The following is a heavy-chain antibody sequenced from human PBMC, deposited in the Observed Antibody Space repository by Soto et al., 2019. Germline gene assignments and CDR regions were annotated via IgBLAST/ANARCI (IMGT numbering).Heavy chain of an antibody. CDR3: AMDLYGGSSRFDY. CDR2: ISSDGSKK. V-gene: IGHV3-30*03. D-gene: IGHD2-15*01. J-gene: IGHJ4*02. CDR1: GFTFSNNG. Sequence: QVQLVESGGGVVQPGRSLRLSCVASGFTFSNNGIHWVRQAPGKGLEWVAVISSDGSKKYYADSVKGRFTISRDNSKNTLYLQMNSLRAEDTAVYYCAMDLYGGSSRFDYWGQGNLVNVPS.